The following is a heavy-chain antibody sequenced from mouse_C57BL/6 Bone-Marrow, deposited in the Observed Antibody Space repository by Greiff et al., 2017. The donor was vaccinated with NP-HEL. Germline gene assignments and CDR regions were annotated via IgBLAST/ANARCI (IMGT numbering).Heavy chain of an antibody. V-gene: IGHV1-15*01. D-gene: IGHD1-1*02. CDR2: IDPETGGT. Sequence: QVQLKESGAELVRPGASVTLSCKASGYTFTDYEMHWVKQTPVHGLEWIGAIDPETGGTAYNQKFKGKAILTADKSSSTAYMELRSLTSEDSAVYYCTRGGGGDYWGQGTTLTVSS. CDR3: TRGGGGDY. J-gene: IGHJ2*01. CDR1: GYTFTDYE.